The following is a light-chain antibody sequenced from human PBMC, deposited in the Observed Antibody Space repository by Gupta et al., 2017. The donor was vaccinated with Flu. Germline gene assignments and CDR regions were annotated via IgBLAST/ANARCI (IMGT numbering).Light chain of an antibody. J-gene: IGLJ2*01. V-gene: IGLV6-57*03. CDR1: SGSIVSNY. CDR2: EDN. CDR3: QSYDSDNQV. Sequence: NFILTQPHSVSESPGKTITISCTRSSGSIVSNYVQWFQQRPGSAPTTLSFEDNRRPSGVPDRFSGSIDSSSNSASLTISGLKTDDEADYYCQSYDSDNQVFGGGTKLTVL.